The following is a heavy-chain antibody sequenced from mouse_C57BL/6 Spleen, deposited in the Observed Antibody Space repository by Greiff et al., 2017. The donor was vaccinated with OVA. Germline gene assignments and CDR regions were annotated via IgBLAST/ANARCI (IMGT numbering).Heavy chain of an antibody. CDR3: GRGGDSNYGYYAMDY. J-gene: IGHJ4*01. D-gene: IGHD2-5*01. Sequence: QVQLQQSGPGLVQPSQSLSITCTVSGFSFTSYGVHWVRQSPGKGLEWLGVIWSGGSTDYNAAFISRLSISKDNSKSQVFFKMNSLQADDTAIYYCGRGGDSNYGYYAMDYWGQGTSVTVSS. CDR2: IWSGGST. V-gene: IGHV2-2*01. CDR1: GFSFTSYG.